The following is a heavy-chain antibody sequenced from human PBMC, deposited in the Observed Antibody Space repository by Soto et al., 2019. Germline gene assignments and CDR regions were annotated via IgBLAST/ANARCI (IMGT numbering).Heavy chain of an antibody. CDR2: IRSKAYGGTT. CDR1: GFTFGDYA. CDR3: TRAAAAGYYYYYYGMDV. V-gene: IGHV3-49*03. J-gene: IGHJ6*02. Sequence: GGSLRLSCTASGFTFGDYAMSWFRQAPGKGLEWVGFIRSKAYGGTTEYAASVKGRFTISRDDSKSIAYLQMNSLKTEDTAVYYCTRAAAAGYYYYYYGMDVWGQGTTVTVSS. D-gene: IGHD6-13*01.